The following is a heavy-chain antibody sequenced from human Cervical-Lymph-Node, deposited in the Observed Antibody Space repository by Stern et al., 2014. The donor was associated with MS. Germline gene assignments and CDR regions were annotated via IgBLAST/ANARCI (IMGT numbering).Heavy chain of an antibody. J-gene: IGHJ5*02. CDR1: GGTFDSSYA. CDR3: ARGVVSNRAAATLHNLFDP. D-gene: IGHD2-15*01. Sequence: VQLVESGAEVKKPGSSVNVSCKASGGTFDSSYAITWMRQAPGQGLEWMGRIIPILGLPNYAQKFQGRVTITADTSTSTAYMELSSLRSEDTAVYYCARGVVSNRAAATLHNLFDPWGRGTLVTVS. V-gene: IGHV1-69*09. CDR2: IIPILGLP.